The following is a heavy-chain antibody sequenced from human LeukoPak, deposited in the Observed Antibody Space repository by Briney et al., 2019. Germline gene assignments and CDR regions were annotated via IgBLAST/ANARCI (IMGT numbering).Heavy chain of an antibody. CDR1: GGTFRSHI. J-gene: IGHJ5*02. V-gene: IGHV1-69*08. Sequence: GASVKVSCKTSGGTFRSHIFSWVRQAPGQELEWMGSITPVIDSARYAQKFQDRITITADTSMGTAYLHLSSLTSEDTAIYYCTRVNLRGSQYNWFDPWGQGTLVTVSS. CDR2: ITPVIDSA. D-gene: IGHD1-26*01. CDR3: TRVNLRGSQYNWFDP.